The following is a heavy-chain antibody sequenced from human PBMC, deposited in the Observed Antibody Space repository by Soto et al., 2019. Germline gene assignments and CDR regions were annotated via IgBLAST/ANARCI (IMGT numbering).Heavy chain of an antibody. V-gene: IGHV3-74*01. CDR1: GFTFSIYW. D-gene: IGHD4-17*01. J-gene: IGHJ6*02. CDR2: MKYDGSTT. Sequence: GGSLRLSCVASGFTFSIYWMHWVRLAPGTGLVWVSRMKYDGSTTSYADSVKGRFTISRDNAKNTVYLQMNSLRAEDTGVYYCARGLRNYYGVDVWGQGTTVTVSS. CDR3: ARGLRNYYGVDV.